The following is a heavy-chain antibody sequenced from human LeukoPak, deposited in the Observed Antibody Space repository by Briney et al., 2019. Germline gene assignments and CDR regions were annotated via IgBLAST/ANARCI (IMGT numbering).Heavy chain of an antibody. CDR3: ARKPIVVASTHNWFDP. D-gene: IGHD3-22*01. J-gene: IGHJ5*02. CDR2: INHSGST. CDR1: GGSFSGYY. V-gene: IGHV4-34*01. Sequence: SETLPLTYAVYGGSFSGYYWSWIRQPPGKGLEWIGEINHSGSTNYNPSLKSRVTISVDTSKNQFSLKLSSVTAADTAVYYCARKPIVVASTHNWFDPWGQGTLVTVSS.